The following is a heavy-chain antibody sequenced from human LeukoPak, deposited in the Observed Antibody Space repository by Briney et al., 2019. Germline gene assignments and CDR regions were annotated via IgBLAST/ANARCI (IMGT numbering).Heavy chain of an antibody. D-gene: IGHD6-19*01. V-gene: IGHV3-30*18. CDR3: AKDRSSGWYGPNDY. CDR2: ISYDGSNK. CDR1: GFTFSSYG. Sequence: GGSLRLSCAASGFTFSSYGMHWVRQAPGKGLEWVAVISYDGSNKYYADSVKGRFTISRDNSKNTLYLQMNSLRAEDTAVYYCAKDRSSGWYGPNDYWGQGTLVTVYS. J-gene: IGHJ4*02.